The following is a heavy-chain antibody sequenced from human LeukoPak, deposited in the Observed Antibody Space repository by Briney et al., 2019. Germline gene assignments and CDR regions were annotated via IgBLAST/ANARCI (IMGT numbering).Heavy chain of an antibody. J-gene: IGHJ4*02. V-gene: IGHV1-69*05. Sequence: SVKVSCKASGGTFSSDAISWVRQAPGQGLEWMGRIIPIFGTANYAQKFQGRVTITTDESTSTAYMELSSLRSEDTAVYYCARSKDSWYRLDYWGQGTLVTVSS. CDR2: IIPIFGTA. D-gene: IGHD6-13*01. CDR3: ARSKDSWYRLDY. CDR1: GGTFSSDA.